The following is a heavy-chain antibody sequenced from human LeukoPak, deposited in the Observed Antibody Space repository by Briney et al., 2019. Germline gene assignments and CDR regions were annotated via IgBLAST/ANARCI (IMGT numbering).Heavy chain of an antibody. Sequence: GGSLRLSCAASGFTVSSNYMSWVRQAPGKGLEWASVIYSGGSTYYADSVKGRFTISRDNSKNTLYLQMNSLSAEDTAVYYCAKEVRESAWFYFDYWGQGTLATVSS. J-gene: IGHJ4*02. CDR2: IYSGGST. V-gene: IGHV3-66*01. CDR3: AKEVRESAWFYFDY. CDR1: GFTVSSNY. D-gene: IGHD3-10*01.